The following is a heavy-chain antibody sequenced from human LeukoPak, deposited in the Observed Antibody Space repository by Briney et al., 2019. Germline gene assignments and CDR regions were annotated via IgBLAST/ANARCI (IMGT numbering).Heavy chain of an antibody. V-gene: IGHV3-66*01. D-gene: IGHD3-10*01. CDR3: ATFLSMVRQIVGIKDDY. J-gene: IGHJ4*02. CDR1: GFTVSSNH. Sequence: GGSLRLSCAPSGFTVSSNHMNWVRQAPGKGLEWVSVIYGGGSTSYADSVKGRFIISRDNSNNILYLQMHSLTAEDTAVYYCATFLSMVRQIVGIKDDYWGQGTLVTVSS. CDR2: IYGGGST.